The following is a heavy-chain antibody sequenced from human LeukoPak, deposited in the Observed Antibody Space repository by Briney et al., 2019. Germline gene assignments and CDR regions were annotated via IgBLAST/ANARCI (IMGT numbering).Heavy chain of an antibody. CDR2: IVVGSGNT. D-gene: IGHD4-17*01. J-gene: IGHJ4*02. CDR1: GLTFTNSA. Sequence: AASVKVSCKASGLTFTNSAVQWVRQARGQRLEWIGWIVVGSGNTNYAQKFQERVTITRDMSASTAYMELSSLRSDDTAVYCCAAGSEDYGDYVDAYWGQGTLVTVSS. V-gene: IGHV1-58*01. CDR3: AAGSEDYGDYVDAY.